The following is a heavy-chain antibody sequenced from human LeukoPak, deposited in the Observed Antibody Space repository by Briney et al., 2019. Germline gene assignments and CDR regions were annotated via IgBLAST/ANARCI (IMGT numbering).Heavy chain of an antibody. CDR1: GGSFSGYY. Sequence: SETLSLTCAVYGGSFSGYYWSWIRQPPGKGLEWIGEINHSGSTNYNPSLKSRVTISVDTSKNQFSLKLSSATAADTAVYYCARERGYCTNGVCYYREIDYWGQGTLVTVSS. J-gene: IGHJ4*02. V-gene: IGHV4-34*01. CDR3: ARERGYCTNGVCYYREIDY. D-gene: IGHD2-8*01. CDR2: INHSGST.